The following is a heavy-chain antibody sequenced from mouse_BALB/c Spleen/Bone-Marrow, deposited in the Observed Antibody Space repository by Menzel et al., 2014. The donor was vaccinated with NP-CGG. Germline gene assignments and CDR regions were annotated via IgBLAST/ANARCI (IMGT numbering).Heavy chain of an antibody. CDR2: IRNKANGHTT. D-gene: IGHD2-3*01. CDR1: GVTFTDYY. J-gene: IGHJ1*01. Sequence: EVKLVESGGGLVQPGCSLRLSCATSGVTFTDYYMSWVRQPPGKALEWLGFIRNKANGHTTEYSASVKGRFTISRDNSQSILYLQMNTLRAEDSATYYCARDINDGYYWYFDVWGAGTTVTVSS. CDR3: ARDINDGYYWYFDV. V-gene: IGHV7-3*02.